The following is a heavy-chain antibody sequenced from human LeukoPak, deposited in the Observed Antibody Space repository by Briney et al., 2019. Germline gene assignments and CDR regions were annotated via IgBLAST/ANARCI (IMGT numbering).Heavy chain of an antibody. Sequence: GGSLRLSCAASGFTFSSYAMNWVRQAPGKGLEWVSVIYSGGSTYYADSVKGRFTISRDNSKNTPYLQMNSLRAEDTAVYYCAREPRIGGYSYGTGYWGQGTLVTVSS. J-gene: IGHJ4*02. D-gene: IGHD5-18*01. CDR3: AREPRIGGYSYGTGY. CDR1: GFTFSSYA. V-gene: IGHV3-53*01. CDR2: IYSGGST.